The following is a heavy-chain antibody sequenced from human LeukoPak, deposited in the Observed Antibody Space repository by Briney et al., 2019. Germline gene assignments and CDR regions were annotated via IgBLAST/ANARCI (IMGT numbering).Heavy chain of an antibody. V-gene: IGHV4-59*01. CDR3: ARERRDGYNRAVDY. CDR1: GDSISSSY. Sequence: SETLSLTCSVSGDSISSSYWSWIRQPPGKGLEWIGYIYYSGSTNYNPSLKSRVTISVDTSKNQFSLKLSSMTAADTAVYYCARERRDGYNRAVDYWGQGTLVTVSS. D-gene: IGHD5-24*01. J-gene: IGHJ4*02. CDR2: IYYSGST.